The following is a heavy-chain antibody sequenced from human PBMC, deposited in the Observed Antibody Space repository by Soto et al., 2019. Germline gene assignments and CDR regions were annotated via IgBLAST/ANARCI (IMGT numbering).Heavy chain of an antibody. Sequence: EVQLVESGGGLVQPGRSLRLSCAASGFTFDDYAMHWVRQAPGKGLEWVSGISWNSGSIGYADSVKGRFTISRDNAKKSLYLQMNSLRAEDTALYYCAKVGCSSTSCYAIDYWGQGTLVTVSS. CDR3: AKVGCSSTSCYAIDY. CDR1: GFTFDDYA. D-gene: IGHD2-2*01. J-gene: IGHJ4*02. CDR2: ISWNSGSI. V-gene: IGHV3-9*01.